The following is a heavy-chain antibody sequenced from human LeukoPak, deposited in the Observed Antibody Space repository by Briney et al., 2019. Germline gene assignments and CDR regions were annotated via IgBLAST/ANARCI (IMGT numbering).Heavy chain of an antibody. CDR1: GFTVSRNY. CDR2: VYSNNST. V-gene: IGHV3-53*01. D-gene: IGHD2-21*02. CDR3: ARDATRGGDNDY. Sequence: GGSLRLSCAASGFTVSRNYMTWVRQAPGKGLEWVSVVYSNNSTYYADSVKGRFTISRDNAKNSLYLQMNSLRAEDTAVYYCARDATRGGDNDYWGQGTRVIVSS. J-gene: IGHJ4*02.